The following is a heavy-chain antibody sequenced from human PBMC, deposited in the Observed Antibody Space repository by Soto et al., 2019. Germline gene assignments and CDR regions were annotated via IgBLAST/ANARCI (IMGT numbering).Heavy chain of an antibody. J-gene: IGHJ5*02. CDR2: ISFDGGEK. D-gene: IGHD2-15*01. CDR3: ARDPTSCRGGRCNPVGWFAP. V-gene: IGHV3-30-3*01. CDR1: GFTFIAYS. Sequence: QVQLVESGGGVVQPGRSLRLSCAASGFTFIAYSMHWVRQAPGKGLEWLAVISFDGGEKHYADSVKGRCTISRDNSNNTLYMQMYRLRDDDTAIYYSARDPTSCRGGRCNPVGWFAPWGQGTLVIVSS.